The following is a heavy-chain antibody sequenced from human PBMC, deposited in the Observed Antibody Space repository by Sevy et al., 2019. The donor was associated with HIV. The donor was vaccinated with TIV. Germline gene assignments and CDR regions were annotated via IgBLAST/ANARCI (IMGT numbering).Heavy chain of an antibody. D-gene: IGHD3-22*01. V-gene: IGHV1-18*01. CDR2: ISAYNGNT. CDR1: GYTFTSYG. J-gene: IGHJ1*01. Sequence: ASVKVSCKASGYTFTSYGISWVRQAPGQGLEWMGWISAYNGNTNYAQKLQDRVTMTTDTSTSTAYMELRSLRSDDTAVYYCAKGFEDSSGYYTYFQHWGQGTLVTVSS. CDR3: AKGFEDSSGYYTYFQH.